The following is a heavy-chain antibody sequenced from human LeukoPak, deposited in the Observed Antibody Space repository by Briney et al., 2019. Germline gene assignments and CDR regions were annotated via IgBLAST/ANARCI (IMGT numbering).Heavy chain of an antibody. CDR2: ISYDGSNK. J-gene: IGHJ4*02. CDR3: ASDTGYLDY. Sequence: PGGSLRLSCAASGFTFSSYAMHWVRQAPGKGLEWVAVISYDGSNKYYADSVKGRFTISRDNSKNTLYLQMNSLRAEDTAVYYCASDTGYLDYWGQGTLVTVSS. CDR1: GFTFSSYA. V-gene: IGHV3-30-3*01. D-gene: IGHD6-13*01.